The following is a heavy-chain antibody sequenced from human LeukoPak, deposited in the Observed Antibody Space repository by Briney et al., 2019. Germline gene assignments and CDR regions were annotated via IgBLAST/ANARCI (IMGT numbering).Heavy chain of an antibody. Sequence: ASVKVSCTASGGTFSSYGISWVRQAPGQGLEWMGWISAYNGNTNYAQKLQGRVTMTTDTSTSTAYMELRSLRSDDTAVYYCARDAGTTSYYYYYGMDVWGQGTTVTVSS. D-gene: IGHD1-7*01. CDR2: ISAYNGNT. V-gene: IGHV1-18*01. CDR3: ARDAGTTSYYYYYGMDV. CDR1: GGTFSSYG. J-gene: IGHJ6*02.